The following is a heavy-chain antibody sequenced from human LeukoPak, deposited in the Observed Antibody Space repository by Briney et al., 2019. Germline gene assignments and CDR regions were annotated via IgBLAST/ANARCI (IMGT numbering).Heavy chain of an antibody. V-gene: IGHV4-39*01. CDR3: ASGTSTYYELYY. CDR1: GDSISSITFY. Sequence: SETLSLTCTVTGDSISSITFYWGWIRQPPGKGLEWIGSFFYGGTTYYNPSLKSRITMSADTSNNQFSRKLLSVTAAHTAVYYCASGTSTYYELYYWGQGTLVTVSS. J-gene: IGHJ4*02. CDR2: FFYGGTT. D-gene: IGHD2-2*01.